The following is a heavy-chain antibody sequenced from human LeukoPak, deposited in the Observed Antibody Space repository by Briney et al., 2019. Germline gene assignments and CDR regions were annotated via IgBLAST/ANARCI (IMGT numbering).Heavy chain of an antibody. Sequence: ASVKVSCKASGYTFTDYYIHWVRQAPGQGLEWMGWINANSGGTKYVQKFQGRVTMTRDTSINTAYMELRSLRSDDTAVYYCARERRDDYNWDASHIWGQGTMVTVSS. CDR1: GYTFTDYY. D-gene: IGHD5-24*01. J-gene: IGHJ3*02. CDR2: INANSGGT. CDR3: ARERRDDYNWDASHI. V-gene: IGHV1-2*02.